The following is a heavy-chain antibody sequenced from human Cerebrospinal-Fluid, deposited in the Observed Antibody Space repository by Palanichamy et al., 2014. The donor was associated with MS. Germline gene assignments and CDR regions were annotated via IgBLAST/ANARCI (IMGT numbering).Heavy chain of an antibody. CDR3: AKDNGYYFGYFDS. CDR1: GFSIDQYA. D-gene: IGHD2/OR15-2a*01. V-gene: IGHV3-9*01. CDR2: ISWNSGTK. J-gene: IGHJ4*02. Sequence: EVQLVESGGGVVPPGRSLRLSCAASGFSIDQYAMHWVRQAPGKGLEWASGISWNSGTKTYADSVKGRFTISRDNAKSSLYLEMNNVRAEDTALYYCAKDNGYYFGYFDSWGQGTLVTVSS.